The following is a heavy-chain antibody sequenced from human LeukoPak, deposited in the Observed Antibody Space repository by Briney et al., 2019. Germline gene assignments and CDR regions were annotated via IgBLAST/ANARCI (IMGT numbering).Heavy chain of an antibody. CDR3: ARDRGGYVIMDV. CDR2: ISSSGSTI. V-gene: IGHV3-48*03. J-gene: IGHJ6*04. D-gene: IGHD5-12*01. CDR1: GFTFSSYE. Sequence: GGSLRLSCAASGFTFSSYEMNWVRKAPGKGLEWVSYISSSGSTIYYADSVKGRFTISRDNAKNSLYLQMNSLRAEDTAVYYCARDRGGYVIMDVWGKGTTVTISS.